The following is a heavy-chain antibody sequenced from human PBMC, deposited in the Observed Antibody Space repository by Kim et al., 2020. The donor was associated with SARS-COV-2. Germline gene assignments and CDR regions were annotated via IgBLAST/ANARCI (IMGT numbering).Heavy chain of an antibody. V-gene: IGHV1-2*02. D-gene: IGHD1-26*01. J-gene: IGHJ4*02. Sequence: ASVKVSCKASGYTFTGYYMHWVRQAPGQGLEWMGWINPNSGGTNYAQKFQGRVTMTRDTSISTAYMELSRLRSDDTAVYYCARVNDGSYYRWLSFDYWGQGTLVTVSS. CDR1: GYTFTGYY. CDR3: ARVNDGSYYRWLSFDY. CDR2: INPNSGGT.